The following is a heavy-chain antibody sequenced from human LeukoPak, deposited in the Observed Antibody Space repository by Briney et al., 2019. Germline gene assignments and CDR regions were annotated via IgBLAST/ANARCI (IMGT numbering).Heavy chain of an antibody. V-gene: IGHV3-33*03. D-gene: IGHD2-2*01. Sequence: GTPLRLSCVASGLTFRNYGFHWVRQAPGKGLEWVAIIYSGGGTTKYYAESVKDQFTITRDDSRDTLYLQMNSLRAEDAAVYYCVVILVPGGVWHFDLWGRGTLVTVSS. J-gene: IGHJ2*01. CDR3: VVILVPGGVWHFDL. CDR1: GLTFRNYG. CDR2: IYSGGGTTK.